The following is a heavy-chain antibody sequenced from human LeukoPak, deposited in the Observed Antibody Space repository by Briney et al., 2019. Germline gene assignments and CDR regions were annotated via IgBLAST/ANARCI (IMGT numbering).Heavy chain of an antibody. Sequence: GVSLRLSCAASGFTFSGYWMSWVRQAPGRGLEWVANIKQDGSEKYYVDSVKGRFTISRDNAKNSLYLQMNSLRAEDTAVYYCARDDCSSISCYHNWFDPWGQGTLVTVSS. V-gene: IGHV3-7*01. CDR3: ARDDCSSISCYHNWFDP. J-gene: IGHJ5*02. D-gene: IGHD2-2*01. CDR1: GFTFSGYW. CDR2: IKQDGSEK.